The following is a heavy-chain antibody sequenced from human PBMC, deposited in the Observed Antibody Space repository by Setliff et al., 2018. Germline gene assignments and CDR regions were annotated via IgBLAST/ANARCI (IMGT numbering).Heavy chain of an antibody. Sequence: ASVKVSCKASGYSFTDYYMHWVRQVPGRGLEWMGWINPKSGGTRYAQKFQGRVTMTRDTSISTAYMELSSLRSDDTAVYYCARVFFGVNDGLYHYFYMDIWGKGTTVTVSS. D-gene: IGHD3-10*01. CDR2: INPKSGGT. J-gene: IGHJ6*03. V-gene: IGHV1-2*02. CDR3: ARVFFGVNDGLYHYFYMDI. CDR1: GYSFTDYY.